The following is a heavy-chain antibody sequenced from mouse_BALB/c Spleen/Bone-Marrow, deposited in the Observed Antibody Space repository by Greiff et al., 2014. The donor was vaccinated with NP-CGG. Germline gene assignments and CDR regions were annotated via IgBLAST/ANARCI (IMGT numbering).Heavy chain of an antibody. CDR3: TRGGTTAFDY. CDR1: GYTFTSYW. D-gene: IGHD1-2*01. CDR2: IYPGSGST. J-gene: IGHJ2*01. Sequence: GSELVRPGASVKLSCKASGYTFTSYWMHWAKQRHGQGLEWIGNIYPGSGSTNYDEKFKSKGTLTVDTSSSTAYMHLSSLTSEDSAVYYCTRGGTTAFDYWGQGTTLTVSS. V-gene: IGHV1S22*01.